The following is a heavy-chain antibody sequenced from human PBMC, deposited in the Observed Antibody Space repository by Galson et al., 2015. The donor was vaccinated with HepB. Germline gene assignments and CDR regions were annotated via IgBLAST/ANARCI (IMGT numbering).Heavy chain of an antibody. CDR1: GFTFSSYS. V-gene: IGHV3-21*01. D-gene: IGHD6-19*01. CDR2: ISSSSSYI. CDR3: ARGGSSGWYGPIDY. Sequence: SLRLSCAASGFTFSSYSMSWVRQAPGKGLEWVSSISSSSSYIYYADSVKGRFTISRDNAKNSLYLQMNSLRAEDTAVYYCARGGSSGWYGPIDYWGQGTLVTVSS. J-gene: IGHJ4*02.